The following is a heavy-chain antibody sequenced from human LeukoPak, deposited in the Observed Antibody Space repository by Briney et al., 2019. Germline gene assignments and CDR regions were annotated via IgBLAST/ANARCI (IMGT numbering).Heavy chain of an antibody. V-gene: IGHV1-46*02. CDR2: INPSGGGT. CDR1: GYMFNDYH. D-gene: IGHD3-22*01. J-gene: IGHJ4*02. Sequence: ASVKVSCKTSGYMFNDYHMHWVRQAAGQGLEWMGVINPSGGGTSYAQRFQGRVTMTRDTSTSTVYIDVSSLRSEDTAVYYCAGDPSQYYYDSSGYYGPSVTYFDYWGQGSLVTVSS. CDR3: AGDPSQYYYDSSGYYGPSVTYFDY.